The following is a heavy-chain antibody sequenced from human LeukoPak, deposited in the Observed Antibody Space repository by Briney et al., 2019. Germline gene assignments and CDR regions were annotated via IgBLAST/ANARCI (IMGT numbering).Heavy chain of an antibody. V-gene: IGHV1-24*01. CDR1: VYTLTELS. D-gene: IGHD3-22*01. CDR3: ATRRGYYYDSSGYYYSD. CDR2: VDPEDGET. Sequence: GASVKVSCKVSVYTLTELSMHWVRQAPGKGLEWMGGVDPEDGETIYAQKFQGRVTMTEDTSTDTAYMELSSLRSEDTAVYYCATRRGYYYDSSGYYYSDWGQGTLVTVSS. J-gene: IGHJ4*02.